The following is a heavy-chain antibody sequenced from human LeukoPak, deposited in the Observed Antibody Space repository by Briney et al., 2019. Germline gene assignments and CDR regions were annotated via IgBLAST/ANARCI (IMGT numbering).Heavy chain of an antibody. D-gene: IGHD1-1*01. Sequence: GGSLRLSCAASGFTFSNYWMSWVRQAPGKGLEWVANINQDGSAKCYVDSMEGRFTISRDNAKNSLYLQMNSLRAEDTAVYYCGRAVSTGTVDYWGQGTLVTVSS. CDR2: INQDGSAK. V-gene: IGHV3-7*01. J-gene: IGHJ4*02. CDR3: GRAVSTGTVDY. CDR1: GFTFSNYW.